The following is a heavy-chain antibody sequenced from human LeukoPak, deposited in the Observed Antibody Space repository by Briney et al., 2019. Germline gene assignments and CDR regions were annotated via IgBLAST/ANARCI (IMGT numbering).Heavy chain of an antibody. CDR1: GFTFSTYE. J-gene: IGHJ4*02. CDR3: ARESVTIIRGVIKHFDN. CDR2: ISSSGGAK. D-gene: IGHD3-10*01. Sequence: GGSLRLSCSASGFTFSTYEMSWVRQAPGKGLEWVSYISSSGGAKYYADSVKGRFTISRDNTKNSLYLQMNSLRAEDTAVYFCARESVTIIRGVIKHFDNWGQGTLVTVSS. V-gene: IGHV3-48*03.